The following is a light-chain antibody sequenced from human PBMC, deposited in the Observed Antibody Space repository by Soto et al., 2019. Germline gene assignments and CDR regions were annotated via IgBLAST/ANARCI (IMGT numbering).Light chain of an antibody. V-gene: IGKV1-5*01. CDR1: QTITTW. CDR2: DAS. CDR3: QQYTNTNNPWM. Sequence: DIRVTQSPPTLSASVVERVTITCRASQTITTWMAWYQQKPGKAPKLLVYDASTLQSGVATRFSGSGSGTEFTLIISGLQPEDSATYYCQQYTNTNNPWMFGQGTKVDIK. J-gene: IGKJ1*01.